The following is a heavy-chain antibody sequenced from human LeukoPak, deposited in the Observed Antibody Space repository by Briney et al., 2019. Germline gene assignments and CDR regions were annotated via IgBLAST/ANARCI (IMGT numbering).Heavy chain of an antibody. CDR3: ARKEVAYYDNV. J-gene: IGHJ4*02. V-gene: IGHV3-48*04. CDR2: ISRSSSTI. D-gene: IGHD3-22*01. CDR1: GFTFSRYS. Sequence: GGSLRLSCAASGFTFSRYSMNWVRQAPGKGLEWVSYISRSSSTIHYADSVKGRFTISRDNAKSSLFLQMNSLRVENTAVYYCARKEVAYYDNVWGQGTLVTVSS.